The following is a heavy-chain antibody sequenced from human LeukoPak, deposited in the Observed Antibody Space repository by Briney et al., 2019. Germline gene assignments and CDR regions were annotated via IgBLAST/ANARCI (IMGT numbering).Heavy chain of an antibody. Sequence: PGGSLRLSCAASGFTFSSYSMNWVRQAPGKGLEWVSYISSGSSTIYYADSVKGRFTISRDNAKNSLYLQMNSLRAEDTAVYYCARDLSRRYYYDSSGLAEYFQHWGQGTLVTVSS. V-gene: IGHV3-48*04. CDR3: ARDLSRRYYYDSSGLAEYFQH. D-gene: IGHD3-22*01. CDR2: ISSGSSTI. CDR1: GFTFSSYS. J-gene: IGHJ1*01.